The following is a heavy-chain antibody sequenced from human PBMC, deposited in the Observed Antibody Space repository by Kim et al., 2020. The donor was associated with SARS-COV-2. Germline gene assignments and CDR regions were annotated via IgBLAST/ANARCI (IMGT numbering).Heavy chain of an antibody. CDR3: GRYSENYHAVDY. CDR1: GFSISSYW. Sequence: GGSLRLSCAASGFSISSYWMHWVRQAPGKGLVWVSRINSDGSSTSYADSVKGRFTVSRDNVKSTLSLQMNSLRAGDTAVYYCGRYSENYHAVDYWGQGILVTVSS. J-gene: IGHJ4*02. V-gene: IGHV3-74*01. D-gene: IGHD1-26*01. CDR2: INSDGSST.